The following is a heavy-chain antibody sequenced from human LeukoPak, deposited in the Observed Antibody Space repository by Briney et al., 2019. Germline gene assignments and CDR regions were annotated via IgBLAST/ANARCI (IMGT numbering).Heavy chain of an antibody. CDR1: EFTLGRYA. D-gene: IGHD6-13*01. V-gene: IGHV3-23*01. J-gene: IGHJ4*02. CDR3: AKGSSPFDY. Sequence: GGSLRLSCAASEFTLGRYAMSWVRQAPGKGLEWVSGISDSGGSTSYADSVKGRFTISRDNSKNTLYLQMNSLRAEDTAVYYCAKGSSPFDYWGQGTLVTVSS. CDR2: ISDSGGST.